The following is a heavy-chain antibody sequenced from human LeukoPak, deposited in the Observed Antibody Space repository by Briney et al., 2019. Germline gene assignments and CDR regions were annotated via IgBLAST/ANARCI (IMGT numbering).Heavy chain of an antibody. Sequence: GGSLSLSCAASGFTFSSYAMHWVRQAPGKGLEWVAVISYDGSSKYYADSVKGRFTISRDNSKNTLYLQMNSLRAEDTAVYYCAKTRAIAVAGEFDYWGQGTLVTVSS. CDR3: AKTRAIAVAGEFDY. D-gene: IGHD6-19*01. CDR2: ISYDGSSK. V-gene: IGHV3-30*04. CDR1: GFTFSSYA. J-gene: IGHJ4*02.